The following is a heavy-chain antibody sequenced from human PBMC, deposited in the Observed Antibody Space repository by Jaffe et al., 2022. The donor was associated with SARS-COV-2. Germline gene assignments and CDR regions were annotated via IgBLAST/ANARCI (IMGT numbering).Heavy chain of an antibody. Sequence: EVQLVQSGAEVKKPGESLKISCKASGYSFSNFWIGWVRQMPGKGLEWMAMIFPGDSDTRYSPSFQGQVTISVDKSIATAYLQWSSLQASDSAMYYCARGQFFDLWGRGTLVTVSS. J-gene: IGHJ2*01. CDR2: IFPGDSDT. V-gene: IGHV5-51*01. CDR1: GYSFSNFW. CDR3: ARGQFFDL.